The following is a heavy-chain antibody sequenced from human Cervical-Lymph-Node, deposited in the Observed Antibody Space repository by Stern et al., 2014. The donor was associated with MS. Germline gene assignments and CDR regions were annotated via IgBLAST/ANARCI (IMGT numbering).Heavy chain of an antibody. D-gene: IGHD3-3*01. J-gene: IGHJ5*02. CDR2: VVVFNGDV. CDR3: ASERYTYYDDQRPPGGFDP. V-gene: IGHV1-58*02. CDR1: GITFSHSA. Sequence: QLQQSGPEVKKPGTSVKVSCKASGITFSHSAIQWLRQARGQRPEWIGWVVVFNGDVNYAPRFQERGPITRDRATSTVYMELRSLRSEDTAIYYCASERYTYYDDQRPPGGFDPWGQGTLVTVSS.